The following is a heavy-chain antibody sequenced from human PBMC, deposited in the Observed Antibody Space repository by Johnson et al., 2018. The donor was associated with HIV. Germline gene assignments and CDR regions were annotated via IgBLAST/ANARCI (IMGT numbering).Heavy chain of an antibody. CDR1: GFTFDDYG. D-gene: IGHD1-26*01. Sequence: EMQLVESGGGVVRPGGSLRLSCAAFGFTFDDYGMSWVRQAPEKGLEWVSGINWNGGSTGYADSVKGRFTIPRDNAKNSLYRQMNSLRAEDTALYYCATGENLKWELRFVDAFDIWGQGTMVTVSS. CDR3: ATGENLKWELRFVDAFDI. V-gene: IGHV3-20*04. CDR2: INWNGGST. J-gene: IGHJ3*02.